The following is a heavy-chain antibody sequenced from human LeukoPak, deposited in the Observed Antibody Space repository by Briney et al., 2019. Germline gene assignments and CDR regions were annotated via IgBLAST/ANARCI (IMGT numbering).Heavy chain of an antibody. CDR2: ITPLFGSE. D-gene: IGHD2-8*01. V-gene: IGHV1-69*05. Sequence: SVKVSCKASGGTFKDNALNWVRQAPGQGLEWMGGITPLFGSEHYAQRFQGRVTITTDESTSTAYMELSSLTSEDTAVYFCARGRLMVTGFDLWGQGTMVTVSS. CDR3: ARGRLMVTGFDL. J-gene: IGHJ3*01. CDR1: GGTFKDNA.